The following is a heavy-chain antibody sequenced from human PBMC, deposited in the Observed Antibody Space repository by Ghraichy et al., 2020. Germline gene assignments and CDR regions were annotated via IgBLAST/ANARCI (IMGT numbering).Heavy chain of an antibody. CDR3: ARDGYSSSWWRGDAFDI. Sequence: ASVKVSCKASGYTFTSYYMHWVRQAPGQGLEWMGIINPSGGSTSYAQKFQGRVTMTRDTSTSTVYMELSSLRSEDTAVYYCARDGYSSSWWRGDAFDIWGQGTMVTVSS. J-gene: IGHJ3*02. V-gene: IGHV1-46*01. CDR2: INPSGGST. CDR1: GYTFTSYY. D-gene: IGHD6-13*01.